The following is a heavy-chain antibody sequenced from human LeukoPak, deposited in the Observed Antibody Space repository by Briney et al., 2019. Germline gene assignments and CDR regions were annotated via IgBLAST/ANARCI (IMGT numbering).Heavy chain of an antibody. Sequence: SETLSLTCTVSGGSISSSSYYWGWIRQPPGKGLEWIGSIYYSGSTYYNPSLKSRVTISVDTSKNQFSLKLSSVTAADTAVYYCARVLREKTIGWFDPWGQGTLVTVSS. J-gene: IGHJ5*02. CDR3: ARVLREKTIGWFDP. V-gene: IGHV4-39*07. CDR2: IYYSGST. CDR1: GGSISSSSYY. D-gene: IGHD1-26*01.